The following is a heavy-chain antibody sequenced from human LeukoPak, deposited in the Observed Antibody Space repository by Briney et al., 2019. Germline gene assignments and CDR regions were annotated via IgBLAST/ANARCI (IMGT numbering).Heavy chain of an antibody. CDR3: ARDTHPGGDGYNY. CDR2: IIPILGIA. Sequence: SVKVSCKASGGTFSSYAISWVRQAPGQGLEWMGRIIPILGIANYAQKFQGRVTITADKSTSTAYMELSSLRSVDTAVYYCARDTHPGGDGYNYWGQGTLVTVSS. D-gene: IGHD5-24*01. CDR1: GGTFSSYA. V-gene: IGHV1-69*04. J-gene: IGHJ4*02.